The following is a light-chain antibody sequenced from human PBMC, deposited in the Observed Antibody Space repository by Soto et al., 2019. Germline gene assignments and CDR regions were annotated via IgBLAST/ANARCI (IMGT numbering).Light chain of an antibody. CDR3: QQYGSSQT. CDR1: QSVSSSY. Sequence: DSVLTQSPGTLSLSPGERATLSCRASQSVSSSYLAWYQQKPGQAPRLLIYGASSRATGIPDRFSGSGSGTDFTLTISRLEPEDFAVYYCQQYGSSQTFGQGTKVDIK. V-gene: IGKV3-20*01. CDR2: GAS. J-gene: IGKJ1*01.